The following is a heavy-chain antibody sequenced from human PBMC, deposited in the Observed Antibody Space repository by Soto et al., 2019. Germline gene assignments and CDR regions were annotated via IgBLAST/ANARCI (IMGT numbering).Heavy chain of an antibody. CDR2: IYYSGSS. Sequence: QVQLQESGPGLVKPSQTLSLTCTVSGGSISSDDYYWSWIRQPPGKGLEWIGYIYYSGSSYYNPCLKSRVTISIDTSKNQLSLKSSSVTAADTAVYYCARTSPRGSGTWFDPWGQGTLVTVSS. CDR1: GGSISSDDYY. V-gene: IGHV4-30-4*01. CDR3: ARTSPRGSGTWFDP. J-gene: IGHJ5*02. D-gene: IGHD3-10*01.